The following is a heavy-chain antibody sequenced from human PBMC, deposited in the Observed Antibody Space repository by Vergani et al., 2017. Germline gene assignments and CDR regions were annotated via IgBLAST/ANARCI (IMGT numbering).Heavy chain of an antibody. J-gene: IGHJ6*03. D-gene: IGHD6-13*01. V-gene: IGHV4-59*10. CDR1: GGSFSGYY. CDR3: ARDEKYSSSWRKAYYYYYYMDV. Sequence: QVQLQQWGAGLLKPSETLSLTCAVYGGSFSGYYWSWIRQPPGKGLEWIGRIYTSGSTNYNPSLKSRVTMSVDTSKNQFSLKLSSVTAADTAVYYCARDEKYSSSWRKAYYYYYYMDVWGKGTTVTVSS. CDR2: IYTSGST.